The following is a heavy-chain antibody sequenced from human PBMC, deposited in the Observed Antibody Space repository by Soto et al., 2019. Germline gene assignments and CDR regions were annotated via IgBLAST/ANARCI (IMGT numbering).Heavy chain of an antibody. CDR2: ISSRSSAI. J-gene: IGHJ6*02. Sequence: VQLVESGGGLVQPGGSLRLSCAASGFTFINYNMNWVRQAPGKGLEWVSYISSRSSAIYYADSVKGRFTIFRDNAKNSLYLQMNSLRDEDTDVYYCARDCGKGYGMDVWGQGTTVTVSS. CDR3: ARDCGKGYGMDV. V-gene: IGHV3-48*02. CDR1: GFTFINYN.